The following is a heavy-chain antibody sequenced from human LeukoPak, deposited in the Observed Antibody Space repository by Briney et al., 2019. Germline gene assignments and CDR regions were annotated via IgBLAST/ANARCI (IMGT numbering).Heavy chain of an antibody. V-gene: IGHV1-46*01. CDR1: GYTFTIYH. Sequence: ASVTVSCKASGYTFTIYHMHWARQAPGQGLEWMGVINPSGDRTTYAQKFQGRVTMTRDASTSTLYMELSSLRYEDTAVYYCARADSTGYFDYWGQGTLVTVSS. J-gene: IGHJ4*02. CDR2: INPSGDRT. CDR3: ARADSTGYFDY. D-gene: IGHD1-14*01.